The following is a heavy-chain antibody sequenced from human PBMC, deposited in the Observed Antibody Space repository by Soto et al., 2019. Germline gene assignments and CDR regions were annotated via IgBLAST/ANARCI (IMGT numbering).Heavy chain of an antibody. CDR1: GFTFSSYS. Sequence: EVQLVESGGGLVKPEGSLRLSCAASGFTFSSYSMIWVRQAPGKGLEWVSSISSSSSYIYYADSVKGRFTISRDNAKNSLYLQMNSLRAEDTAVYYCARDGKDYALDYWGQGTLVTVSS. CDR3: ARDGKDYALDY. J-gene: IGHJ4*02. V-gene: IGHV3-21*01. CDR2: ISSSSSYI. D-gene: IGHD4-17*01.